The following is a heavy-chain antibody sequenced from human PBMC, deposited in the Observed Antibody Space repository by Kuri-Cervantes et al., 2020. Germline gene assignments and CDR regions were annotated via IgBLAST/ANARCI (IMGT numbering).Heavy chain of an antibody. J-gene: IGHJ3*02. Sequence: SETLSLTCTVSGYSISSGYYWGWIRQPPGKGLEWIGEINHSGSTNYNPSLKSRVTISVDTSKNQFSLKLSSVTAADTAVYYCARSITMVRGAVDIWGQETMVIVSS. V-gene: IGHV4-38-2*02. D-gene: IGHD3-10*01. CDR2: INHSGST. CDR1: GYSISSGYY. CDR3: ARSITMVRGAVDI.